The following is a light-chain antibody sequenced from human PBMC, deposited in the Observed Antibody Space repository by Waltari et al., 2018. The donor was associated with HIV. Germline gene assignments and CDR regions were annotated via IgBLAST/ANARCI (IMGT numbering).Light chain of an antibody. V-gene: IGLV2-14*01. Sequence: QSALTQPASVSGSPGQSISISCTGTSSDVGGSNALSWYQQHPAKAPKLVILEVSNRPSGVSNRFSGSKSGNRASLTISGLQAEDEAYYYCSSYTSSDTVVFGGGTKVTVL. J-gene: IGLJ2*01. CDR1: SSDVGGSNA. CDR3: SSYTSSDTVV. CDR2: EVS.